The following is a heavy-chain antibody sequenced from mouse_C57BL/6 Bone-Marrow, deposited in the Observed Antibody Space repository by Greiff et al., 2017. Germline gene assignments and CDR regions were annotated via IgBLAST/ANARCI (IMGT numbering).Heavy chain of an antibody. CDR3: TITTVTHY. Sequence: VKLMESGAELVRPGASVKLSCTASGFNIKDDYMHWVKQKPEQGLEWIGWIDPENGDTEYASKFEGKATITADTSSNTAYLQLSSLTSEDTAVYYYTITTVTHYWGQGTTLTVSS. J-gene: IGHJ2*01. D-gene: IGHD1-1*01. CDR2: IDPENGDT. CDR1: GFNIKDDY. V-gene: IGHV14-4*01.